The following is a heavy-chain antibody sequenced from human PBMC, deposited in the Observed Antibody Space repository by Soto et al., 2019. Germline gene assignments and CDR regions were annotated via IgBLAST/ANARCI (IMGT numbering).Heavy chain of an antibody. CDR1: GGTFSSYA. V-gene: IGHV1-69*01. CDR3: ARGSPCIYSINPYFDY. Sequence: QVQLVQSGAEVKKPGSSVKVSCKASGGTFSSYAISWVRQAPGQWLEWMGGIIPIFGTANYAQKFQGRVTITADESTSTAYMELSSLRSEDTVVYYCARGSPCIYSINPYFDYWGQGTLVTVSS. CDR2: IIPIFGTA. J-gene: IGHJ4*02. D-gene: IGHD4-4*01.